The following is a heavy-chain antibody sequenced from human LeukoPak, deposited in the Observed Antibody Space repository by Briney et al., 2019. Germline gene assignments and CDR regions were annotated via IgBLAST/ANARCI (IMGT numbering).Heavy chain of an antibody. J-gene: IGHJ4*02. CDR3: ARGPGIAVAGVFDY. Sequence: WASVKVSCKGSGYTFTSYGVNWVRQAPGQGLEWLGWLSGYTGHTNYVQKIQGRVTMTTDTSTNTAYMELSSLRSDDTAVYYRARGPGIAVAGVFDYWGQGSLVTVSS. CDR1: GYTFTSYG. D-gene: IGHD6-19*01. CDR2: LSGYTGHT. V-gene: IGHV1-18*04.